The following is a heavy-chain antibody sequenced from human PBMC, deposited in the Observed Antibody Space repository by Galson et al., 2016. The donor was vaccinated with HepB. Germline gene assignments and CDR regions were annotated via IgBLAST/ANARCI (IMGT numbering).Heavy chain of an antibody. CDR2: TYYRSKWFD. CDR1: GDSVSNKDAA. CDR3: ARERTAASEGGLDY. Sequence: AISGDSVSNKDAAWTWIRQSPSRGLEWLGRTYYRSKWFDDYAVSVKSRISITADTSKNHFVLQLTSVTPEDTALYYCARERTAASEGGLDYWGQGTLVTVSS. V-gene: IGHV6-1*01. J-gene: IGHJ4*02. D-gene: IGHD6-13*01.